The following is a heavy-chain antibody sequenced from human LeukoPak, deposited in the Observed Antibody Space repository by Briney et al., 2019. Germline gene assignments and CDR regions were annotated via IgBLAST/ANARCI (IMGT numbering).Heavy chain of an antibody. CDR2: IYYSGST. J-gene: IGHJ6*02. V-gene: IGHV4-39*07. D-gene: IGHD2-15*01. Sequence: SETLSLTCTVSGASISSSSYYWGWIRQPPGKGLEWIGSIYYSGSTYYNPSLKSRVTISVDTSKNQFSLKLSSVTAADTAVYYCASGGAYLCSGGSCYLTPYYGMDVWGQGTTVTVSS. CDR1: GASISSSSYY. CDR3: ASGGAYLCSGGSCYLTPYYGMDV.